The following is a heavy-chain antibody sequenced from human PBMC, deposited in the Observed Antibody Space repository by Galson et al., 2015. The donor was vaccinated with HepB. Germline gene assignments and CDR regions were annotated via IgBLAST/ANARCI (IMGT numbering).Heavy chain of an antibody. J-gene: IGHJ4*02. CDR3: ARCGKGGLRLSYQLSPRLDY. V-gene: IGHV3-13*04. D-gene: IGHD2-2*01. Sequence: SLRLSCAASGFTLSSYDMHWVRQATGKGLEWVSPIGTAGDTYYPGSVEGRFTISRENAKNSLYLQMNSLRAGDTAVYCCARCGKGGLRLSYQLSPRLDYWGQGTLVTVSS. CDR2: IGTAGDT. CDR1: GFTLSSYD.